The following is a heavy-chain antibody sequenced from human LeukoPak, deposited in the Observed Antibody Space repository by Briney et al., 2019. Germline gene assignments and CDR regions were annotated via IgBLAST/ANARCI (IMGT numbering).Heavy chain of an antibody. V-gene: IGHV1-18*01. Sequence: ASVKVSCKASGYTFTSYGISWVRQAPGQGLEWMGWISAYNGNTNYAQKLQGRVTMTTDTSTSTAYMELRSLRSDDTAVYYCARVFVTVTTVGWFDPWGQGTLVTVSS. CDR2: ISAYNGNT. CDR3: ARVFVTVTTVGWFDP. D-gene: IGHD4-11*01. CDR1: GYTFTSYG. J-gene: IGHJ5*02.